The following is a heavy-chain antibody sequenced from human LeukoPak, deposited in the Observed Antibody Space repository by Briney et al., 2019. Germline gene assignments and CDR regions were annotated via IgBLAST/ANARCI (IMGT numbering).Heavy chain of an antibody. D-gene: IGHD2-2*01. CDR1: GYTFTNYD. Sequence: ASVKVSCKASGYTFTNYDINWVRQASGQGLDWMGWMNPNSGNTGYAQKFQGSVTMTRNTSISTAYMELSSLSSEDTAVYYCARGPGCISTSCPYYFDYWGRGTLVTVSS. CDR2: MNPNSGNT. CDR3: ARGPGCISTSCPYYFDY. V-gene: IGHV1-8*01. J-gene: IGHJ4*02.